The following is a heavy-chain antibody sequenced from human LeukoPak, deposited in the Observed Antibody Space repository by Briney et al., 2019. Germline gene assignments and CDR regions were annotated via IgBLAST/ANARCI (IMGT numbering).Heavy chain of an antibody. CDR3: ASTPRLDIVVVPAAR. V-gene: IGHV3-48*04. CDR2: IDSSSTTI. J-gene: IGHJ4*02. D-gene: IGHD2-2*03. Sequence: GGSLRLSCAASGFTLSNYRMNWVRQAPGKGLEWVSHIDSSSTTIYYADSVKGRFTISRDNAKNSLYLQMNSLRAEDTAVYYCASTPRLDIVVVPAARWGQGTLVTVSS. CDR1: GFTLSNYR.